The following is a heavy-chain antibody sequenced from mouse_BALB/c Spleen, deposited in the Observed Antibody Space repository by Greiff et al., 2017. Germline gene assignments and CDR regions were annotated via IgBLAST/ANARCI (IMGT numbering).Heavy chain of an antibody. D-gene: IGHD2-1*01. CDR1: GFTFSSYT. V-gene: IGHV5-6-4*01. J-gene: IGHJ3*01. Sequence: DVKLVESGGGLVKPGGSLKLSCAASGFTFSSYTMSWVRQTPEKRLEWVATISSGGSYTYYPDSVKGRFTISRDNAKNTLYLQMSSLKSEDTAMYYCTRERGNSWFAYWGQGTLVTVSA. CDR2: ISSGGSYT. CDR3: TRERGNSWFAY.